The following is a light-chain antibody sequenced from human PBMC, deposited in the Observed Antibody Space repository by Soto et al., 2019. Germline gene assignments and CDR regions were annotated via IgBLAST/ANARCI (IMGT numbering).Light chain of an antibody. V-gene: IGKV3-20*01. J-gene: IGKJ3*01. CDR3: QQYGTSPFT. CDR2: GAS. Sequence: EIVLTQSPGTLSLSPGERATLSCRASQSVSNNYLAWYQQKPGQAPRLLISGASNRATGIPDRFSGSGSGTDSALAISSLEPEDFAGYYCQQYGTSPFTFGPGTKVDLK. CDR1: QSVSNNY.